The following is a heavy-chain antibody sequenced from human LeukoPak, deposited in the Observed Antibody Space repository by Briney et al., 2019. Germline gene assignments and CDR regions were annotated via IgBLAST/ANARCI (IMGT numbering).Heavy chain of an antibody. V-gene: IGHV3-74*01. J-gene: IGHJ4*02. Sequence: PGGSLRLSCAASGFTFSSYGMHWVRQAPGKGLVWVARISCDGSSKTYADSVKGRFTISRDKAKNTLYLQLNSLRAEDTAVYYCARAYYYRRRGDDYWGQGPLVTVSS. D-gene: IGHD3-10*01. CDR3: ARAYYYRRRGDDY. CDR2: ISCDGSSK. CDR1: GFTFSSYG.